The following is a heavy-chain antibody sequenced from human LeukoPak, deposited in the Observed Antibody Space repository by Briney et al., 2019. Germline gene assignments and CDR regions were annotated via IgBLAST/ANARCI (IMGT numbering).Heavy chain of an antibody. D-gene: IGHD6-25*01. V-gene: IGHV1-46*01. CDR2: INPSSGST. CDR1: GYTFTDYY. Sequence: ASVKVSCKASGYTFTDYYMHWVRQAPGQGLEWMGIINPSSGSTTYAQKFQGRVTMTRDTSTSTVYMELSSLRSEDTAVYYCARGYSSGLDYLGQGTLVTVSS. CDR3: ARGYSSGLDY. J-gene: IGHJ4*02.